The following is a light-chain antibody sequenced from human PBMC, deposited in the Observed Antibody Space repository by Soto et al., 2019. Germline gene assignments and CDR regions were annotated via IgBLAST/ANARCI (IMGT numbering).Light chain of an antibody. CDR1: QSVISSR. V-gene: IGKV3D-20*01. CDR3: QQYGSSPIT. CDR2: DAS. Sequence: EIVLTQSPATLSLSPGERATLSCRATQSVISSRLAWYQHRPGLAPRLLIHDASSRATGIPDRFSGTKSGTDFTLTIRRLEPEDAAVYYCQQYGSSPITFGQGTRLEI. J-gene: IGKJ5*01.